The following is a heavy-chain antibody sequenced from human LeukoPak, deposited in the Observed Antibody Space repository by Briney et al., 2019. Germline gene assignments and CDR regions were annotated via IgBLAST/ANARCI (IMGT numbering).Heavy chain of an antibody. D-gene: IGHD3-3*01. V-gene: IGHV3-30*03. CDR3: ARDPDFWSGYGVDY. CDR2: VSSDGSNK. CDR1: GFTFSTYS. J-gene: IGHJ4*02. Sequence: GGSLRLSCAASGFTFSTYSMNWVRQAPGKGLEWVAIVSSDGSNKYYADSVKGRFTISRDNSKNTLYLQMNSLRAEDTAVYYCARDPDFWSGYGVDYWGQGTLVTVSS.